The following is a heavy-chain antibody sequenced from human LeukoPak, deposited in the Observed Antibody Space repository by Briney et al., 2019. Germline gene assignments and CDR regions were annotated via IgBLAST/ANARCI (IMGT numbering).Heavy chain of an antibody. CDR3: ARGRHRSGYCSGGSCYHDSGFRFDP. Sequence: SETLSLTCAVYGGSFSGYYWSWIRQPPGKGLEWIGEINHSGSTNYYPSLKSRVTISVDTSKNQFSLKLSSVTAADTAVYYCARGRHRSGYCSGGSCYHDSGFRFDPWGQGTLVTVSS. D-gene: IGHD2-15*01. CDR1: GGSFSGYY. V-gene: IGHV4-34*01. J-gene: IGHJ5*02. CDR2: INHSGST.